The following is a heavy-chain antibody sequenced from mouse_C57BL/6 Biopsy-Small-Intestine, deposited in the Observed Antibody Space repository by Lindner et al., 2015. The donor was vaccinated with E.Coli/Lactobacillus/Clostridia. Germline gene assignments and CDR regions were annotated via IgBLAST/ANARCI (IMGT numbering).Heavy chain of an antibody. D-gene: IGHD1-2*01. V-gene: IGHV1-84*02. CDR1: GYTFTDYY. J-gene: IGHJ4*01. CDR3: ALPSADGYFEY. CDR2: LNPDTGGT. Sequence: SVKVSCKTSGYTFTDYYMHWVRQAPGQGLEWLGWLNPDTGGTKSAKNFQGRVTLTRDTSISTAYMELSRLRSDDTAVYYCALPSADGYFEYWGQGTLVTVSS.